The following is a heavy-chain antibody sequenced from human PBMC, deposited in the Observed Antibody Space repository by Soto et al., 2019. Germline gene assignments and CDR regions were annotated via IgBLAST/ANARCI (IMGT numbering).Heavy chain of an antibody. V-gene: IGHV3-48*02. CDR2: IWSASNI. CDR3: VRDYSFGFDY. D-gene: IGHD6-13*01. Sequence: EVQLVESGGGLAQPGGSLRLSCAASGFTFSSYSVNWVRQAPGKGLAWVSNIWSASNINYADSVKGRSTVSRDNAKNSMSPQMNGLRDEDTAVYYCVRDYSFGFDYWGQGILVTVSS. CDR1: GFTFSSYS. J-gene: IGHJ4*02.